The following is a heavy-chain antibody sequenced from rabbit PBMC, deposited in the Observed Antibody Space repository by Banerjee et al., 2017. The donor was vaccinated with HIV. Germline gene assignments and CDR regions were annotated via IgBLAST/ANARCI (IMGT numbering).Heavy chain of an antibody. D-gene: IGHD4-1*01. CDR1: GFDISSYR. CDR2: IYNGDGGT. Sequence: QEQLEESGGDLVKPEGSLTLTCTASGFDISSYRMCWVRQAPGKRPEWIACIYNGDGGTYYASWVNGQFTISKSTSLNTVTLQMTSLTAADTATYFCARDLAGVIGWNFNLWGPGTLVTVS. V-gene: IGHV1S47*01. CDR3: ARDLAGVIGWNFNL. J-gene: IGHJ4*01.